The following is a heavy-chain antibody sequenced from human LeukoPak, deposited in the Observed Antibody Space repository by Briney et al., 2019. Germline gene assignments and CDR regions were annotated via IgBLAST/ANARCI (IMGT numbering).Heavy chain of an antibody. J-gene: IGHJ5*02. D-gene: IGHD6-6*01. CDR1: GYTLTELS. CDR2: FDPEDGET. V-gene: IGHV1-24*01. Sequence: GASVKVSCKVSGYTLTELSMHWVRQAPGKGLEWMGGFDPEDGETIYAQKFQGRVTMTEDTSTDTAYMELSSLRSVDTAVYYCATIPLGSSNWFDPWGQGTLVTVSS. CDR3: ATIPLGSSNWFDP.